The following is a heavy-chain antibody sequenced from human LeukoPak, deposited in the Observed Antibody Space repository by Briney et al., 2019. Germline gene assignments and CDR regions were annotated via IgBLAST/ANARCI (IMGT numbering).Heavy chain of an antibody. J-gene: IGHJ4*02. D-gene: IGHD3-22*01. CDR3: ARALYYYDQIDY. Sequence: PGGSLRLSCAASGFTFSSYAMHWVRQAPGKGLEWVAVISHDGSNKYYADSVKGRFTISRDNSKNTLYLQMNSLRAEDTAVYYCARALYYYDQIDYWGQGTLVTVSS. CDR2: ISHDGSNK. V-gene: IGHV3-30*04. CDR1: GFTFSSYA.